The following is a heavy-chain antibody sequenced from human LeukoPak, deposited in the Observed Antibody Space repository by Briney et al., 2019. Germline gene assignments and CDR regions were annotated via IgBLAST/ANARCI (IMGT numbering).Heavy chain of an antibody. D-gene: IGHD5-18*01. V-gene: IGHV4-34*01. CDR1: GGSFSGYY. CDR3: ASSQGDTAMATSGYYFDY. CDR2: INHSGST. J-gene: IGHJ4*02. Sequence: SETLSLTCAVYGGSFSGYYWSWIRQPPGKGLEWIGEINHSGSTNYNPSLKSRVTISVDTSKNQFSLKLSSVTAADTAVYYCASSQGDTAMATSGYYFDYWGQGTLVTVSS.